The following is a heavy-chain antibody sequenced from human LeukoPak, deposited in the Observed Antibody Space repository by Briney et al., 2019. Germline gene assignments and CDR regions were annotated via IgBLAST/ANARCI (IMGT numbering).Heavy chain of an antibody. Sequence: GGSLRLSCAASGFNFNNYVVHWVRQAPGKGLEWVANIKQDGSEKYYVDSVKGRFTISRDNAKNSLYLQMNSLRAEDTAVYYCARVRSSWYSDYWGQGTLVTVSS. CDR3: ARVRSSWYSDY. D-gene: IGHD6-13*01. V-gene: IGHV3-7*01. CDR1: GFNFNNYV. J-gene: IGHJ4*02. CDR2: IKQDGSEK.